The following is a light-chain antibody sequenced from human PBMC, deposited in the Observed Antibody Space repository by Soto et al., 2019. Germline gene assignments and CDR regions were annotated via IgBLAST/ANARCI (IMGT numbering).Light chain of an antibody. Sequence: IQVTESPSTLCASVGNRVTITCRASQTISTWFAWYQQMPGKEPEFLIYDASSLESGVPSRFRGSGSETEFTLTISGLQPDDFATYYCQQFIDGWTFGQGTKVDI. CDR1: QTISTW. J-gene: IGKJ1*01. V-gene: IGKV1-5*01. CDR2: DAS. CDR3: QQFIDGWT.